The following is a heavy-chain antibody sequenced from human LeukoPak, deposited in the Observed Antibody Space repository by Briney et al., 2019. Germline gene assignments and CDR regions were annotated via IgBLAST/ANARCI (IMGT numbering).Heavy chain of an antibody. CDR1: GFTFSSYS. CDR3: TRDTLYCSGGYCYHDI. Sequence: GGSLRLSCAASGFTFSSYSMNWVRQAPGKGLVWVSRINSDGSSTSYADSVKGRFTISRDNAKNTLYLQMNSLRAEDTAVYYCTRDTLYCSGGYCYHDIWGQGTMVTVSS. D-gene: IGHD2-15*01. V-gene: IGHV3-74*01. CDR2: INSDGSST. J-gene: IGHJ3*02.